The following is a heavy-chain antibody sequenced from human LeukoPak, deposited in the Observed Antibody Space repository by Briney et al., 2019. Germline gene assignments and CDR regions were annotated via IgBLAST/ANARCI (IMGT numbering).Heavy chain of an antibody. V-gene: IGHV3-23*01. CDR1: GFTFSSYA. Sequence: PGGSLRLSCAASGFTFSSYAMSWVRQAPGKGLEWVSIISGSGGSPYYADSVKGRFTISRDNSKNTLYLQMISLRAEDTAVYYCARGRGSDSSSWYGGYYYYYYYMDVWGKGTSVTVSS. CDR2: ISGSGGSP. J-gene: IGHJ6*03. D-gene: IGHD6-13*01. CDR3: ARGRGSDSSSWYGGYYYYYYYMDV.